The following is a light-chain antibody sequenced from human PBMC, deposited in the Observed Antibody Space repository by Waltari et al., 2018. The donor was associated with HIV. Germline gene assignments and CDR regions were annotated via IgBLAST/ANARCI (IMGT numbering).Light chain of an antibody. CDR2: EVS. J-gene: IGLJ2*01. CDR1: SSDVGDYNY. V-gene: IGLV2-14*01. Sequence: QSALTQPASVSGSPGQSITISCTGTSSDVGDYNYVSWYQQHPGKAPKRMIYEVSSRRSGVSPRLSGSKSGNTASLTSSGLQAEDEADYYCSSYTSGSVVFGGGTKLTVL. CDR3: SSYTSGSVV.